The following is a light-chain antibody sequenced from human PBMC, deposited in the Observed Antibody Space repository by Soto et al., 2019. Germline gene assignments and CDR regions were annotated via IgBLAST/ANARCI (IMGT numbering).Light chain of an antibody. CDR1: SSDVGGYEY. Sequence: QSALTQPPSASGSPGQSVTISCTGTSSDVGGYEYVSWYQQHPGKAPKVMIYEVSKRPSGVPDRFSGSKSGNTASLTVSGLQPEDEADYYCSSYGGSTNLIFGGGTKVTVL. CDR2: EVS. CDR3: SSYGGSTNLI. V-gene: IGLV2-8*01. J-gene: IGLJ2*01.